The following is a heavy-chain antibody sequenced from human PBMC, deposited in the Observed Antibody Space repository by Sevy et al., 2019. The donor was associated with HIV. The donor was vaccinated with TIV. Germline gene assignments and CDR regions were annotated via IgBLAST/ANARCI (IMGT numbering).Heavy chain of an antibody. D-gene: IGHD3-16*01. CDR3: ARGYYDYVWGSYYGMDV. V-gene: IGHV1-8*01. J-gene: IGHJ6*02. Sequence: ASVKVSCKASGYTFTSYDINWVRQATGQGLEWMGWMNPNSRNTGYAQKFQGRVTMTRNTSISTAYMELSSLRSEDTAVYYCARGYYDYVWGSYYGMDVWGQGTTVTVSS. CDR1: GYTFTSYD. CDR2: MNPNSRNT.